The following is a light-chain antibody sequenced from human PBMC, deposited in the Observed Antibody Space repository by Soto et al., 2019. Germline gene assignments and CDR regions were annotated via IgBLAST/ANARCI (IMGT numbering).Light chain of an antibody. Sequence: QSALTQPASVSGSPGQSITISCTGTSSDVGGYNYVSWYQQHPGKAPKLMIYDVSNRPSGVSNRFSGSKSGNTASLTISGLQAEDEADYYCSSYTSSSTHHVVFGGRTKVTVL. CDR3: SSYTSSSTHHVV. V-gene: IGLV2-14*01. CDR2: DVS. J-gene: IGLJ2*01. CDR1: SSDVGGYNY.